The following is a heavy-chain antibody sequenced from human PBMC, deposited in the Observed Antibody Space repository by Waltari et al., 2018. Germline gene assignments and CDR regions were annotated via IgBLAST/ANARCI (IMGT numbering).Heavy chain of an antibody. Sequence: QVQLVQSGAEVKKPGASVKVSCKASGYNFTNYDINWVRQAAGQGLEWMGWMKPGSGNTGEAQRIQGRVTMTRNTSISKAYMELSSLRSEDTAVYYCARTDYDFWTGSYWVHYFDDWGQGTLVTVSS. D-gene: IGHD3-3*01. CDR2: MKPGSGNT. CDR1: GYNFTNYD. J-gene: IGHJ4*02. CDR3: ARTDYDFWTGSYWVHYFDD. V-gene: IGHV1-8*01.